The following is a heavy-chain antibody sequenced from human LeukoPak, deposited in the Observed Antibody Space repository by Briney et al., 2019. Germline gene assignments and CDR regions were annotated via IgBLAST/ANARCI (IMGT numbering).Heavy chain of an antibody. CDR3: ARQGIAAAGTGWFDP. D-gene: IGHD6-13*01. CDR1: GFTFSSYG. Sequence: PGGSLRLSCAASGFTFSSYGMHWVRQAPGKGLEWVAVISYDGSNKYYADSVKGRFTISRDNSKNTLYLQMNSLRAEDTAVYYCARQGIAAAGTGWFDPWGQGTLVTVSS. V-gene: IGHV3-30*03. J-gene: IGHJ5*02. CDR2: ISYDGSNK.